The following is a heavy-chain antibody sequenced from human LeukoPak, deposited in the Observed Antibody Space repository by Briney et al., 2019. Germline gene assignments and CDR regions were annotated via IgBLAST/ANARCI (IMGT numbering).Heavy chain of an antibody. Sequence: PSETLSLTCTVSGGSISSYYWSWIRHPPAKGLERIGYLYYSGSTNYNPSLKSRVTISVDTSKNQFSLKLSSVTAADTAVYYCASGIVGGYNDSSGYSEYYFDYGAQGTVVTVSS. CDR2: LYYSGST. D-gene: IGHD3-22*01. CDR3: ASGIVGGYNDSSGYSEYYFDY. J-gene: IGHJ4*02. CDR1: GGSISSYY. V-gene: IGHV4-59*01.